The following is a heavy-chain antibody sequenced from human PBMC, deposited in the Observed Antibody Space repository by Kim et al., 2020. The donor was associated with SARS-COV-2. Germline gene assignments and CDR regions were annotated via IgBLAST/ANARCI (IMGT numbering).Heavy chain of an antibody. CDR2: IKSKTDGGTT. D-gene: IGHD5-12*01. J-gene: IGHJ4*02. Sequence: GGSLRLSCAASGFTFSNAWMSWVRQAPGKGLEWVGRIKSKTDGGTTDYATPVKGRFTISRDDSKNTLYLQMNSLKTEDTAVYYCTTSRRDGYNYYDRQGPYYFDYWGQGTLVTVSS. CDR1: GFTFSNAW. CDR3: TTSRRDGYNYYDRQGPYYFDY. V-gene: IGHV3-15*01.